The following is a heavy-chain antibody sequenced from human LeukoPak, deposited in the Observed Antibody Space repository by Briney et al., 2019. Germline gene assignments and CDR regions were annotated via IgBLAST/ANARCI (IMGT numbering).Heavy chain of an antibody. CDR3: ARTSPRAATFDY. V-gene: IGHV4-4*07. J-gene: IGHJ4*02. D-gene: IGHD2-15*01. Sequence: PSETLPLTCTVSGGSITSYYWSWIRQPAGKGLEWIGHIYPSGSTNYNPSLKSRVSMSVDTSKNQFSLKLTSVTAADTAVYYCARTSPRAATFDYWGQGTLVTVSS. CDR1: GGSITSYY. CDR2: IYPSGST.